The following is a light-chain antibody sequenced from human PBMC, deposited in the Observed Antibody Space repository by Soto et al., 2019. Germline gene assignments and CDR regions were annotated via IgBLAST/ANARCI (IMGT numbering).Light chain of an antibody. CDR2: DVS. V-gene: IGLV2-14*01. J-gene: IGLJ2*01. CDR3: SSYTSSSTVV. CDR1: SSDVGGYNY. Sequence: QYALTQPASVSGSPGQSITISCTGTSSDVGGYNYVSWYQQHPGKAPKLMIYDVSNRPSGVSNRFSGSKSGNTASLTISGLKAEDEADYYCSSYTSSSTVVFGGGTKLTVL.